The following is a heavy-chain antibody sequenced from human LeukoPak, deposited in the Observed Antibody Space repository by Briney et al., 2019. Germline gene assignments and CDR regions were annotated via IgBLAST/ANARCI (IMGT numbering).Heavy chain of an antibody. CDR1: GFTFSSYS. D-gene: IGHD2-2*01. J-gene: IGHJ5*02. CDR2: ISSSSSYI. CDR3: ARVPSIVVVPAAAHNWFDP. Sequence: GGSLRLSCAASGFTFSSYSMNWVRQAPGKGLEWVSSISSSSSYIYYADSVKGRFTISRDNAKNSLYLQMNSLRAEDTAVYYCARVPSIVVVPAAAHNWFDPWGQGTLVTVSS. V-gene: IGHV3-21*01.